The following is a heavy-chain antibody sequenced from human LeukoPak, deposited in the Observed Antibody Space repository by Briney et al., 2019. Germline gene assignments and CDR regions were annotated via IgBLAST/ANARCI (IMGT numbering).Heavy chain of an antibody. D-gene: IGHD5-24*01. J-gene: IGHJ6*03. Sequence: SETLSLTCAVYGGSFSGYYWSWIRQPPGKGLEWIGEINHSGSTNYNPSLKSRVTISVDTSKNQFSLKLGSVTAADTAVYYCARGGRDGYNRGYYYMDVWGKGTTVTVSS. CDR1: GGSFSGYY. CDR2: INHSGST. CDR3: ARGGRDGYNRGYYYMDV. V-gene: IGHV4-34*01.